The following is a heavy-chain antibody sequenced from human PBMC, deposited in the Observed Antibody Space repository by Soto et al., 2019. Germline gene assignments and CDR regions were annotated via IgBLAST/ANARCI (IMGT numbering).Heavy chain of an antibody. CDR2: IIPIFGTA. CDR1: GGTFSSYA. CDR3: ARDLKGSPWGAQAFDY. V-gene: IGHV1-69*01. D-gene: IGHD7-27*01. J-gene: IGHJ4*02. Sequence: QVQLVQSGAEVKKPGSSVKVSCKASGGTFSSYAISWVRQAPGQGLEWMGGIIPIFGTANYAQKFQGRVTITADESTSTAYMELSGLRSEDTAVYYCARDLKGSPWGAQAFDYWGQGTLVTVSS.